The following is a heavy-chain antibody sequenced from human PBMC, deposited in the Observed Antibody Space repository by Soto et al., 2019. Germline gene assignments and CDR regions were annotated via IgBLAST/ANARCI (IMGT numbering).Heavy chain of an antibody. CDR2: IYYSGST. J-gene: IGHJ3*02. CDR3: ARRWGYTCDI. CDR1: GGSISSYY. V-gene: IGHV4-59*08. Sequence: SETLSLTCTVSGGSISSYYWSWLRQPPGKGLEWIGYIYYSGSTNYNPSLKSRVTISVDTSKNQSSLKLSSVTAADTAVYYCARRWGYTCDIWGQGTMVTVSS. D-gene: IGHD2-2*02.